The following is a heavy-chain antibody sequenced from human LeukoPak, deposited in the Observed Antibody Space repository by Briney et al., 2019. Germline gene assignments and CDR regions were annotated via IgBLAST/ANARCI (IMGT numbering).Heavy chain of an antibody. CDR1: GGSISSRSYY. J-gene: IGHJ5*01. CDR2: MYYSGST. V-gene: IGHV4-39*01. CDR3: ARQGNSYCSGGSCYDPNWFDS. D-gene: IGHD2-15*01. Sequence: SETLSLTCTVSGGSISSRSYYWGWIRQPPGKGQEWIGSMYYSGSTYYNPSLKSRVTISVDTSKNQFSLKLSSVTAADTALYYCARQGNSYCSGGSCYDPNWFDSWGQGTLVTVSS.